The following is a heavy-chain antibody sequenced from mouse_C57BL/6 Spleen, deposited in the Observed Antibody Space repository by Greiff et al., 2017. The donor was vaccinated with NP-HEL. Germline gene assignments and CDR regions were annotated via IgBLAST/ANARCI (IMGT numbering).Heavy chain of an antibody. CDR2: IYPSDSGT. CDR3: ARSGYYGSRGWFAC. Sequence: QVQLQQPGAELVRPGSSVKLSCKASGYTFTSYWMDWVKQRPGQGLEWIGNIYPSDSGTHYNQKFKDKATLTVDKSSSTAYMQLSSLTSEDSAVYYCARSGYYGSRGWFACWGKGALVTVAA. CDR1: GYTFTSYW. D-gene: IGHD1-1*01. J-gene: IGHJ3*01. V-gene: IGHV1-61*01.